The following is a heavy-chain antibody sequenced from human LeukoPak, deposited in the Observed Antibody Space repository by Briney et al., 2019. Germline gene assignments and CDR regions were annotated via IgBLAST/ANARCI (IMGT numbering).Heavy chain of an antibody. CDR1: GGTFSSYA. CDR2: VIPIFGSA. J-gene: IGHJ4*02. D-gene: IGHD4-11*01. CDR3: ARATDHSRQSIGY. Sequence: SVKVSCKASGGTFSSYAISWVRQAPGQGLEWMGGVIPIFGSASYAQKFQGRVTITTDESTSTAYMELSSLRFEDTAVYYCARATDHSRQSIGYWGQGTLVTVSS. V-gene: IGHV1-69*05.